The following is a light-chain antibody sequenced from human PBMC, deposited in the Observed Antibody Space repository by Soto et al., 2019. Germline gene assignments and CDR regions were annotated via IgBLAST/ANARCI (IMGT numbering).Light chain of an antibody. J-gene: IGKJ4*01. Sequence: DIQVTHSPFSLSASVGDRVTITXXASQGISNGLSWYQQKPGQAPTLLIYGTSNLQTGVPSRFSGSGSGTEFTLTISSLQPEDVAAYYCQKYNSAPLTFGGGTKV. CDR1: QGISNG. V-gene: IGKV1-17*01. CDR3: QKYNSAPLT. CDR2: GTS.